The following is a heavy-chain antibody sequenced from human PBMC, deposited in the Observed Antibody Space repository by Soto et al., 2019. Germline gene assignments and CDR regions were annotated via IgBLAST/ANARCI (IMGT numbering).Heavy chain of an antibody. J-gene: IGHJ3*02. V-gene: IGHV4-28*01. Sequence: SEPLSLTCAVSGYSITNVNWWAWIRQPPGKGLEWIGYIFHSGTTHYDPSLKSRVTMSVDTSKNQFSLKVDSLTAEDTAVYYCARSPYADALDIWGQGTMVT. D-gene: IGHD2-2*01. CDR3: ARSPYADALDI. CDR1: GYSITNVNW. CDR2: IFHSGTT.